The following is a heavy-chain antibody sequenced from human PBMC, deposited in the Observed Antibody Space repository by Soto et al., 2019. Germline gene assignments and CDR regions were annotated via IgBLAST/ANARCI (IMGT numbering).Heavy chain of an antibody. J-gene: IGHJ6*02. Sequence: EVQLVESGGGLVQPGGSLRLSCAASGFTFSNYWMYWVRQAPGKGLVWVSRVNNDGTDTTHADSVKGRFTISRDNADNTLYLQMNSLRVEDTAVYYCARGGLQHALDVWGQGSTVTVSS. CDR1: GFTFSNYW. CDR3: ARGGLQHALDV. CDR2: VNNDGTDT. D-gene: IGHD6-13*01. V-gene: IGHV3-74*03.